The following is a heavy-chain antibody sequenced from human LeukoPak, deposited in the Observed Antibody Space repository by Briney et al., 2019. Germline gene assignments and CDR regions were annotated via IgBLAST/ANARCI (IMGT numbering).Heavy chain of an antibody. J-gene: IGHJ4*02. CDR2: IYYSGST. CDR3: ANEGIRIQLWLLLYY. D-gene: IGHD5-18*01. V-gene: IGHV4-59*01. CDR1: GGSISSYY. Sequence: SETLSLTCTVSGGSISSYYWSWIRQPPGKGLEWIGYIYYSGSTNYKSSVKSRVTISVDTSKNQFSLKLSSVTAADTAVYYCANEGIRIQLWLLLYYWGQGTLVTVSS.